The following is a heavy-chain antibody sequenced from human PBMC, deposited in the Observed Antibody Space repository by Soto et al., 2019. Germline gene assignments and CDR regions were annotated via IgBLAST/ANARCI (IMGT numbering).Heavy chain of an antibody. Sequence: QVQLVESGGGLVKPGGSLRLSCAASGFTFSDYYMSWIRQAPGKGLEWVSYINSSSSYTNYADSVKGRFTISRDNAKNSLYLRMNSVRAEDAAVYYCAGTIPSGGGRRYCELWGRGTLVTVSS. V-gene: IGHV3-11*05. CDR3: AGTIPSGGGRRYCEL. CDR1: GFTFSDYY. J-gene: IGHJ2*01. CDR2: INSSSSYT. D-gene: IGHD3-9*01.